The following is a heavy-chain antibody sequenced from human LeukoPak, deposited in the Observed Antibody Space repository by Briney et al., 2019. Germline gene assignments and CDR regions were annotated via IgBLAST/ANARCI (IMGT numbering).Heavy chain of an antibody. CDR2: IWYDGSNK. J-gene: IGHJ1*01. V-gene: IGHV3-33*01. CDR1: GFTFSSYG. Sequence: GSLRLSCAASGFTFSSYGMHWVRQAPGKGLEWVAVIWYDGSNKYYADSVKGRFTISRDNPKNTLYLQMNSLRAEDTAVYYCASHDSSGYYRSAEYFQHWGQGTLVTVSS. CDR3: ASHDSSGYYRSAEYFQH. D-gene: IGHD3-22*01.